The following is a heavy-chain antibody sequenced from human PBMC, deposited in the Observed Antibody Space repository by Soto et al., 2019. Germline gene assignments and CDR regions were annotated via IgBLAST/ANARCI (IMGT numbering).Heavy chain of an antibody. CDR2: MYYSGST. CDR3: ARLSAAGNYYYYGMDV. CDR1: GGSISSSSYY. J-gene: IGHJ6*02. V-gene: IGHV4-39*01. Sequence: SETLPLTCTVSGGSISSSSYYWGWIRQPPGKGLEWIGSMYYSGSTYYNPSLKSRVTIFVDTSKNQFSLKLSSVTAADTAVYYCARLSAAGNYYYYGMDVWGQGTTVTVSS. D-gene: IGHD6-13*01.